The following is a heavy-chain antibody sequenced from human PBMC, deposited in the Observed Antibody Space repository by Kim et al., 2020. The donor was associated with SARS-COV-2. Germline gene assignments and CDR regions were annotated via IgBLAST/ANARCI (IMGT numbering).Heavy chain of an antibody. CDR2: ISSSGSTI. CDR1: GFTFSSYE. Sequence: GGSLRLSCAASGFTFSSYEMNWVRQAPGKGLEWVSYISSSGSTIYYADSVKGRFTISRDNAKNSLYLQMNSLRAEDTAVYYCAREGSSSWSEVNGSFDPWGQGTLVTVSS. V-gene: IGHV3-48*03. D-gene: IGHD6-13*01. CDR3: AREGSSSWSEVNGSFDP. J-gene: IGHJ5*02.